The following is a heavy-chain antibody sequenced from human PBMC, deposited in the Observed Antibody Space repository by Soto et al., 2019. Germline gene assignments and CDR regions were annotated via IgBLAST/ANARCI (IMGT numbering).Heavy chain of an antibody. J-gene: IGHJ6*02. CDR3: ARDRFWGANYDSSGYYYYYYGMDV. V-gene: IGHV4-4*07. CDR2: IYTSGST. D-gene: IGHD3-22*01. Sequence: SETLSLTSTVSGGSISSYYWSWIRQPAGKGLEWIGRIYTSGSTNYNPSLKSRVTMSVDTSKNQFSLKLSSVTAADAAVYYCARDRFWGANYDSSGYYYYYYGMDVWGQGTTVTVSS. CDR1: GGSISSYY.